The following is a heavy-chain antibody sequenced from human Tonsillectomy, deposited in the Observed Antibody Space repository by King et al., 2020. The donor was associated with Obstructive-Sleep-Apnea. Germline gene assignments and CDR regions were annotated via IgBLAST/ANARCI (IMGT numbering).Heavy chain of an antibody. Sequence: VQLVQSGAEVKKPGASVKVSCKASGYTFTGYHMHWVRQAPGHGLEWMGWINPNSGGTNYAQKFQGRVTMTRDTSISTAYMELSSLRSDDTAVYYCATVAVATATFYFDYWGQGTLVTVSS. CDR1: GYTFTGYH. CDR2: INPNSGGT. CDR3: ATVAVATATFYFDY. V-gene: IGHV1-2*02. J-gene: IGHJ4*02. D-gene: IGHD4-17*01.